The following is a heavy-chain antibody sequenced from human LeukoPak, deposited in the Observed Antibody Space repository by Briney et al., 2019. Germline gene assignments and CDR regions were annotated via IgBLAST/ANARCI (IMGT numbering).Heavy chain of an antibody. D-gene: IGHD2-8*01. CDR1: GFTFDRYW. Sequence: GGSLRLSCAASGFTFDRYWMHWVRQTPGKRLVWVSRINQDGRYITYADSVQGRFTISRDTAKNTLFLQMNSLRAEDTAVYYCARASMVGGALQDWGQGALVTASS. J-gene: IGHJ4*02. V-gene: IGHV3-74*01. CDR3: ARASMVGGALQD. CDR2: INQDGRYI.